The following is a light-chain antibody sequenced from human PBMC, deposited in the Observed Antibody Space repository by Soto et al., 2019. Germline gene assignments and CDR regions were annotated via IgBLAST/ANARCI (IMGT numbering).Light chain of an antibody. CDR1: QSVSSN. J-gene: IGKJ5*01. Sequence: EIVMTQSPATLSVSPGERATLSCRASQSVSSNLAWYQQKPCQAPRLLIYGASTRATGIPARFSGSGSGTEFTLTLSRLQSEDFAVYYCQQYNNWPSTFGQGTRLEIK. CDR3: QQYNNWPST. CDR2: GAS. V-gene: IGKV3-15*01.